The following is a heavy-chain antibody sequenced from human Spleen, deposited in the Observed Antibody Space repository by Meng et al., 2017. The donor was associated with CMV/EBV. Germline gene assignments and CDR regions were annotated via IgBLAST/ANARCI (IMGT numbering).Heavy chain of an antibody. CDR3: ARVIVVVPAAQRGGYGWFDP. V-gene: IGHV4-34*01. CDR2: INHSGST. Sequence: FRGYSWCWIRQPPGKGLEWIGEINHSGSTNYNPSLKSRVTISVDTSKNQFSLKLSSVTAADTAVYYCARVIVVVPAAQRGGYGWFDPWGQGTLVPSPQ. CDR1: FRGYS. J-gene: IGHJ5*02. D-gene: IGHD2-2*01.